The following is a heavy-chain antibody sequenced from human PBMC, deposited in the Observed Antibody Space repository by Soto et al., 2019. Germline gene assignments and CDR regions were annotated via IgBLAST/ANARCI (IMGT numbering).Heavy chain of an antibody. CDR1: GGSFGGYY. V-gene: IGHV4-34*02. J-gene: IGHJ2*01. D-gene: IGHD3-9*01. Sequence: QLQQWGAGPLRPLETLSLTCGVSGGSFGGYYWAWIRRSPEKGLEWIGEINDRGSVNYNPSLKSRVSISVDTSKSHYSLTLRSVTAADTAIYYCARESHDILTGPPWVWYFDLWGRGTLVTVSS. CDR2: INDRGSV. CDR3: ARESHDILTGPPWVWYFDL.